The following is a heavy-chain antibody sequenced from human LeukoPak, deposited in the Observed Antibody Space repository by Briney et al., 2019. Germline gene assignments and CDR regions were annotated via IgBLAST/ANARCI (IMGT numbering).Heavy chain of an antibody. CDR3: ARAGSGSYVGYYFDY. Sequence: GGSLRLSCAVSGFTFRSYWMTWVRQAPGKGLEWVANMNQDGDKKYYVDSVEGRFTISRDNAKNLVFLQMNNLRGEDTAVYHCARAGSGSYVGYYFDYWGQGALVTVSS. CDR2: MNQDGDKK. D-gene: IGHD6-19*01. V-gene: IGHV3-7*01. CDR1: GFTFRSYW. J-gene: IGHJ4*02.